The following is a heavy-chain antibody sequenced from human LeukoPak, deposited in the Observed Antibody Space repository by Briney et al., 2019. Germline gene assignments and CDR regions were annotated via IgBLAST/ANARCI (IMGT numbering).Heavy chain of an antibody. D-gene: IGHD4-11*01. J-gene: IGHJ4*02. Sequence: SETLSLTCTVSGASISSSSYYWGWTRQPPGKGLEWIGSIYYSGSTYYNPSLKSRVTISVDTSKNQFSLKLSSVTAADTAVYYCARTWVTVTTGTVDYWGQGTLVTVSS. CDR3: ARTWVTVTTGTVDY. CDR1: GASISSSSYY. V-gene: IGHV4-39*07. CDR2: IYYSGST.